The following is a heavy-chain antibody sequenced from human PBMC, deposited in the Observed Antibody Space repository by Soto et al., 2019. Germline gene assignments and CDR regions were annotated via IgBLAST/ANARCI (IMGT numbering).Heavy chain of an antibody. CDR1: GYSFTSYW. D-gene: IGHD1-1*01. Sequence: PGESLKISCKGSGYSFTSYWIGWVRQMPGKGLGWMGIIYPGDSDTRYSPSFQGQVTISADKSISTAYLQWSSLKASDTAMYYCARHSPSGTSARAFGPWGQGTLVTVSS. CDR2: IYPGDSDT. J-gene: IGHJ5*02. V-gene: IGHV5-51*01. CDR3: ARHSPSGTSARAFGP.